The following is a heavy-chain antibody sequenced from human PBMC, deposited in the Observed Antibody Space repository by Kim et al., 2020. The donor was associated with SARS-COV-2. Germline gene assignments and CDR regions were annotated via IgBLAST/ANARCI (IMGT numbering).Heavy chain of an antibody. D-gene: IGHD6-19*01. CDR3: AREGGGSSGWSWFDP. J-gene: IGHJ5*02. Sequence: DSVKGPFTVSRDNAKNSLYLKMNSLRAEDTAVYYCAREGGGSSGWSWFDPWGQGTLVTVSS. V-gene: IGHV3-21*01.